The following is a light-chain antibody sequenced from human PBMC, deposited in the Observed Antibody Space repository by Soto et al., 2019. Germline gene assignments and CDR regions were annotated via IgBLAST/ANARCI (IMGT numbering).Light chain of an antibody. J-gene: IGLJ1*01. CDR3: CSYVGSSTYV. V-gene: IGLV2-23*01. Sequence: QSALTQPASVSGSPGQSITISCTGTTSDVGGYNLVSWYQQHPGKAPKLMIYEGSKRPSGVSNRFSGSKSGNTASLTISGLQAEDEADYYCCSYVGSSTYVFGTGTQLTVL. CDR1: TSDVGGYNL. CDR2: EGS.